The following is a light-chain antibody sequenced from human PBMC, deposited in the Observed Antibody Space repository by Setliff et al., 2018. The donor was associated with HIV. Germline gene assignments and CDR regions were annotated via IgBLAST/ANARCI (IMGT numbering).Light chain of an antibody. J-gene: IGLJ1*01. CDR3: SSYTSRNTDV. V-gene: IGLV2-14*03. Sequence: QSALTQPASVSGSPGQSITISCAGASSDFGGYNYASWYEQHPGKAPKLMIYDVSKRPSGVSNRFSGSKSGNTASLTISGLQAEDEADYYCSSYTSRNTDVFGTGTKVTVL. CDR2: DVS. CDR1: SSDFGGYNY.